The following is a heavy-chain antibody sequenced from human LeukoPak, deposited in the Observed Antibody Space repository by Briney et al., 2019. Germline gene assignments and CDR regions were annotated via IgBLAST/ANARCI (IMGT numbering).Heavy chain of an antibody. CDR1: GGSITSSSYY. CDR2: IYYSGNT. Sequence: SETLSLTCTVSGGSITSSSYYWGWIRQPPGKGLEWIGSIYYSGNTYYNPSLKSRVTISVDTSKNQFSLKLSSVTAADTAVYYCARRGRTRTDPFDYWGQGTLVTVSS. CDR3: ARRGRTRTDPFDY. V-gene: IGHV4-39*01. D-gene: IGHD1-14*01. J-gene: IGHJ4*02.